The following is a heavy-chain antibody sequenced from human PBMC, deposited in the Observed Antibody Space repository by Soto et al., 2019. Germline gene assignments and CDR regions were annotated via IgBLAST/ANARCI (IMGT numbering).Heavy chain of an antibody. D-gene: IGHD2-2*03. V-gene: IGHV1-2*02. CDR1: GYTFTGYY. CDR3: AREDVVMDIVVVPAATGWFDP. Sequence: ASVKVPCKASGYTFTGYYMHWVRQAPGQGLEWMGWINPNSGGTNYAQKFQGRVTMTRDTSISTAYMELSRLRSDDTAVYYCAREDVVMDIVVVPAATGWFDPWGQGTLVTVSS. CDR2: INPNSGGT. J-gene: IGHJ5*02.